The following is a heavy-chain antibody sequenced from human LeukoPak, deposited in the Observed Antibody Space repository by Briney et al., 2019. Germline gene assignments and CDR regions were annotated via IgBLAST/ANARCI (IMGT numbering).Heavy chain of an antibody. CDR3: ARLRGDSSGYDAFDI. D-gene: IGHD3-22*01. V-gene: IGHV5-51*01. Sequence: GESLKISCKCSGYSFTGYWIGWVRQMPEKGLERMGIIYPGDSDTKYSPSFQGHVTISVAKSTSTAYLQWSSLRASDTAMYYCARLRGDSSGYDAFDIWGQGTMITVSS. CDR1: GYSFTGYW. CDR2: IYPGDSDT. J-gene: IGHJ3*02.